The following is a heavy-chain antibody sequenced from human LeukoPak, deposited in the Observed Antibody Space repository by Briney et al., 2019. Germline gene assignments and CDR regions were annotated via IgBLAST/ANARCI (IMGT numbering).Heavy chain of an antibody. V-gene: IGHV3-33*01. D-gene: IGHD2/OR15-2a*01. CDR2: IWYDGSNK. J-gene: IGHJ6*02. Sequence: GGSLRLSCAASGFTFSSYGMHWVRQAPGKGLEWVAVIWYDGSNKYYADSVKGRFTISRDNSKNTLYLQMNILRAEDTAVYYCARVVNTAYYYGMDVWGQGTTVTVSS. CDR1: GFTFSSYG. CDR3: ARVVNTAYYYGMDV.